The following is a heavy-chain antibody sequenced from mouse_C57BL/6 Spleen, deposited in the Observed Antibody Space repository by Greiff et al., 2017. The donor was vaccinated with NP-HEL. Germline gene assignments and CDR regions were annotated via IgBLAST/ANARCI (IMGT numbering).Heavy chain of an antibody. CDR3: ARSRSSYYYAMDY. D-gene: IGHD1-2*01. CDR1: GYTFTSYW. J-gene: IGHJ4*01. V-gene: IGHV1-55*01. Sequence: VQLQQPGAELVKPGASVKMSCKASGYTFTSYWITWVKQRPGQGLEWIGDIYPGSGSTNYNEKFKSKATLTVDTTSSTAYMQLRSLTSEDSAVYYCARSRSSYYYAMDYWGQGTSVTVSS. CDR2: IYPGSGST.